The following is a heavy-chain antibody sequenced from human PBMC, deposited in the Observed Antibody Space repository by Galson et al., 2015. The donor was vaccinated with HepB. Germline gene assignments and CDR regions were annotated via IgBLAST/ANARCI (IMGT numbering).Heavy chain of an antibody. CDR2: IIPIFGTA. Sequence: SVKVSCKASGGTFSSYAISWVRQAPGQGLEWMGGIIPIFGTANYAQKFQGRVTITADESTSTAYMELSSLRSEDTAVYYCASRITIFGVVPSYYYYYGMDVWGQGTTVTVSS. D-gene: IGHD3-3*01. CDR3: ASRITIFGVVPSYYYYYGMDV. J-gene: IGHJ6*02. V-gene: IGHV1-69*13. CDR1: GGTFSSYA.